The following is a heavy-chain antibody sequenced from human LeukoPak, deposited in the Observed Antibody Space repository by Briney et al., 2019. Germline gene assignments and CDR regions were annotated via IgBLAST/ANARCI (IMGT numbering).Heavy chain of an antibody. CDR3: ARYMVQGVSIDY. D-gene: IGHD3-10*01. V-gene: IGHV4-39*01. Sequence: PSDTLSLTCTVSGGSISSSSYYWGWIRQPPGKGLEWIGSIYYSGSTYYNPSLKSRVTISVDTSKNQFSLKLSSVTAADTAVYYCARYMVQGVSIDYWGQGTLVTVSS. CDR2: IYYSGST. J-gene: IGHJ4*02. CDR1: GGSISSSSYY.